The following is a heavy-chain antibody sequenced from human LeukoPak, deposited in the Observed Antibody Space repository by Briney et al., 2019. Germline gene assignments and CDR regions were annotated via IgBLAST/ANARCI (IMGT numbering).Heavy chain of an antibody. D-gene: IGHD3-9*01. J-gene: IGHJ3*02. CDR3: ARRRDTYYDILTGYYVPSTYDAFDI. CDR1: GYSFTNYW. V-gene: IGHV5-51*01. CDR2: IYPGDSDT. Sequence: GESLKISCKGSGYSFTNYWIGWVRQMPGKDLECMGIIYPGDSDTRYSPSFQGQVTISADKSISTAYLQWSNLKASDTAMYYCARRRDTYYDILTGYYVPSTYDAFDIWGQGTMVTVSS.